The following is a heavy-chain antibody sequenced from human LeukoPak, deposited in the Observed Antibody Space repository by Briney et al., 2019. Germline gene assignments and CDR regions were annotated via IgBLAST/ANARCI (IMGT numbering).Heavy chain of an antibody. CDR1: GFIFSSYS. Sequence: PGGSLRLSCAASGFIFSSYSMNWVRQTPGKGLEWVSSISGDSDYIYYADSVKGRFTISRDNAKNSLYLQMNTLRVEDTAVYYCARGSRSDRQASWGQGLLVTVSS. CDR2: ISGDSDYI. CDR3: ARGSRSDRQAS. J-gene: IGHJ5*02. V-gene: IGHV3-21*01.